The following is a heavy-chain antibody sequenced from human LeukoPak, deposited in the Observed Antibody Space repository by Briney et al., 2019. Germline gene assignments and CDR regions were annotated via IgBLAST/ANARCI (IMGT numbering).Heavy chain of an antibody. V-gene: IGHV3-7*01. J-gene: IGHJ4*02. CDR1: GFTFSSYW. CDR3: ARGLALTYYYDSSGYGAPIYFDY. CDR2: IKQDGSEK. D-gene: IGHD3-22*01. Sequence: PGGSLRLSCAASGFTFSSYWMSWVRQAPGKGLEWMANIKQDGSEKYYVDSVKGRFTISRDNAKNSLYLQMNSLRAEDTAVYYCARGLALTYYYDSSGYGAPIYFDYWGQGTLVTVSS.